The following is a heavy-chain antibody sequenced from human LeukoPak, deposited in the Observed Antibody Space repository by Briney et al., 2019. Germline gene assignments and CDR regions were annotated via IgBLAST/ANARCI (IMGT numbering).Heavy chain of an antibody. Sequence: KPSETLSLTCSVSDDSITMYYWTWIRQPPGKGLEWIGYVDHTGSTNFNPSLNGRVSISRDTTKNLFSLRLRSVTAADTAVYFCARGRVSSSTWYSTYYYYFDMDVWGKGTTVTVSS. D-gene: IGHD1-1*01. V-gene: IGHV4-59*01. J-gene: IGHJ6*03. CDR2: VDHTGST. CDR3: ARGRVSSSTWYSTYYYYFDMDV. CDR1: DDSITMYY.